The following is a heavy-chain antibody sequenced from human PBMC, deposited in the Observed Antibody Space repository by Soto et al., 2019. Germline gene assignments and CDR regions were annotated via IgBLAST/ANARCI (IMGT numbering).Heavy chain of an antibody. D-gene: IGHD1-1*01. CDR1: GDPINNYY. CDR3: AKQGGKYGIRSFDP. CDR2: IYYSGNT. Sequence: SETLSLTCTVSGDPINNYYRSWIRQPPGKGLEWIGYIYYSGNTKYNPSLKSRVTISVDTSKNQFSLRLTSVTAADTAVYYCAKQGGKYGIRSFDPWGQGTLVTVS. V-gene: IGHV4-59*08. J-gene: IGHJ5*02.